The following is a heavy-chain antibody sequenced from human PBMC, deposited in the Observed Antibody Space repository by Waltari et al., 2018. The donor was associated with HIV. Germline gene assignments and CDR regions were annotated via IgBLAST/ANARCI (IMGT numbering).Heavy chain of an antibody. D-gene: IGHD3-16*02. Sequence: DVQLVDSGGESVPIGGSLRLSCAGSVLAFYPYEMNWVRQAPGKGLEWIAYISSNGGAIHYADSVRGRFTISRDNAKSSLYLQMNSLRGEDTAIYYCARDDLIVRRPFGIWGQGTMVTV. CDR1: VLAFYPYE. CDR3: ARDDLIVRRPFGI. CDR2: ISSNGGAI. J-gene: IGHJ3*02. V-gene: IGHV3-48*03.